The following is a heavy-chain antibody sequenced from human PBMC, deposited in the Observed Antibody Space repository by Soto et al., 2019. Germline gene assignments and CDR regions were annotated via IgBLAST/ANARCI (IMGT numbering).Heavy chain of an antibody. CDR1: GASISSGGYY. V-gene: IGHV4-31*03. D-gene: IGHD2-21*01. J-gene: IGHJ6*02. CDR3: AASCVGCGGFNYYGMDV. CDR2: IYYSGTT. Sequence: SETLSFTCSVSGASISSGGYYWNWIRQHPGKGLEWIGYIYYSGTTYYNPSLKSRVTISVDTSKNQFSLKLSSVTAADTAVYYCAASCVGCGGFNYYGMDVWGQGTTVTVSS.